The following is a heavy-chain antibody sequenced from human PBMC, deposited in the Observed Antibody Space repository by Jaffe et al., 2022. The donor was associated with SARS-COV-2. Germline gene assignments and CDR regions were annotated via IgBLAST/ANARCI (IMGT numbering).Heavy chain of an antibody. CDR1: GGSISSNNYF. CDR2: ISYSGST. CDR3: ARHDSARRFDY. D-gene: IGHD6-25*01. Sequence: QLQLQESGPGLVKPSETLSLTCTVSGGSISSNNYFWGWIRQPPGKGLEWIGSISYSGSTYYTPSLKSRVTISVDTSKNQFSLKLSSVTAADTAVYYCARHDSARRFDYWGQGTLVTVSS. J-gene: IGHJ4*02. V-gene: IGHV4-39*01.